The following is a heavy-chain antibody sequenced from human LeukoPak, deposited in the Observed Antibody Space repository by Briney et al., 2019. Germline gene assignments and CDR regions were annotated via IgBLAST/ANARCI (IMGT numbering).Heavy chain of an antibody. CDR1: GGSIRRSNYY. CDR3: ARGRWLRFLYYYYYYMDV. J-gene: IGHJ6*03. V-gene: IGHV4-39*07. Sequence: SETLSLTCTVSGGSIRRSNYYWGWIRQPPGRGLEWIGGIYYSGSTYYNPSLKSRVTISVGKSKNQFSLKLSSVTAADTAVYYCARGRWLRFLYYYYYYMDVWGKGTTVTVSS. D-gene: IGHD5-12*01. CDR2: IYYSGST.